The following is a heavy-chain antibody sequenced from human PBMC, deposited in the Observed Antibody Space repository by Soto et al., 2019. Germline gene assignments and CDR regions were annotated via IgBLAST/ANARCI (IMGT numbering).Heavy chain of an antibody. V-gene: IGHV3-23*01. J-gene: IGHJ4*02. CDR1: GFTFSSDA. CDR3: AKYSSGWYYPFDY. D-gene: IGHD6-19*01. Sequence: GGSLRLSCAASGFTFSSDAMSWVRQAPGKGLEWVSAISGSGGSAYYADSVKGRFTISRDNSKNTLYLQMNSLRAEDTAVYYCAKYSSGWYYPFDYWGQGTLVTVSS. CDR2: ISGSGGSA.